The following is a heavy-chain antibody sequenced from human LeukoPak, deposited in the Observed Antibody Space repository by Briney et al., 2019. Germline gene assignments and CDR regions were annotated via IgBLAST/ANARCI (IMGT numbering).Heavy chain of an antibody. J-gene: IGHJ4*02. CDR3: ARDPSGYYDILTGYFDY. D-gene: IGHD3-9*01. Sequence: PGGSLRLSCAASGFTFSSYGMHWVRQAPGKGLEWVAVISYDGSNKYYADSVKGRFTISRDNSKNTLYLQMNSLRAEDTAVYYCARDPSGYYDILTGYFDYWGQGTLVTVSS. CDR2: ISYDGSNK. CDR1: GFTFSSYG. V-gene: IGHV3-30*03.